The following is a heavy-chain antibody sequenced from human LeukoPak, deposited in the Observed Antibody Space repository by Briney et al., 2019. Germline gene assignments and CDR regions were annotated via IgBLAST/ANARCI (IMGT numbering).Heavy chain of an antibody. CDR3: ARQRGVEYYDFWSGYYYYFDY. D-gene: IGHD3-3*01. V-gene: IGHV4-39*01. CDR2: IYYSGST. CDR1: GGSISSSSYY. Sequence: SETLSLTCTVSGGSISSSSYYWGWIRQPPGKGLEWIGSIYYSGSTYYNPSLKSRATISVDTSKNQFSLKLSSVTAADTAVYYCARQRGVEYYDFWSGYYYYFDYWGQGTLVTVSS. J-gene: IGHJ4*02.